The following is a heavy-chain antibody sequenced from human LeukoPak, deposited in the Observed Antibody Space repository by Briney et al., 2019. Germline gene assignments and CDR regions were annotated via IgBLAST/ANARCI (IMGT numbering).Heavy chain of an antibody. CDR1: GFTFSSYW. J-gene: IGHJ4*02. Sequence: PGGSLRLSCAASGFTFSSYWMSWVRQAPGKGLEWVANIKQDGSEKYYVDSVKGRFTISRDNAKNSLYLQMNSLRAEDTAVYYCAREKQLLYRGSFDYWGQETLVTVSS. CDR3: AREKQLLYRGSFDY. V-gene: IGHV3-7*01. CDR2: IKQDGSEK. D-gene: IGHD2-2*02.